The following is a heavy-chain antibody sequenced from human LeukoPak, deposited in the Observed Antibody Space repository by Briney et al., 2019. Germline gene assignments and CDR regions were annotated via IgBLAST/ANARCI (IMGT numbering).Heavy chain of an antibody. CDR1: GYTFTGYY. CDR3: ASDKGIAVAN. J-gene: IGHJ4*02. CDR2: INPDSGGT. V-gene: IGHV1-2*02. D-gene: IGHD6-19*01. Sequence: ASVKVSCKASGYTFTGYYIHWVRQAPGQGLEWMGWINPDSGGTNYAQKFRGRVTLTRDTSISTAYMELSRLRSEDTAVYYCASDKGIAVANWGQGTLVTVSS.